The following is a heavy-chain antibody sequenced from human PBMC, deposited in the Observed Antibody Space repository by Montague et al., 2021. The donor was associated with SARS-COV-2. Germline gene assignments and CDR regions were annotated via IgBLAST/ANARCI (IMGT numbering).Heavy chain of an antibody. CDR1: DDSISSSSYY. CDR3: VRGRSGYFDPLDY. V-gene: IGHV4-39*01. D-gene: IGHD3-3*01. CDR2: IYYSGST. Sequence: SETLSLTCTVSDDSISSSSYYWAWIRQPPGKGLEWIGSIYYSGSTYYNPSLKSGVTISVATSKKQFSLNLGSVAAADSAVFYCVRGRSGYFDPLDYWGQGTLVTVSS. J-gene: IGHJ4*02.